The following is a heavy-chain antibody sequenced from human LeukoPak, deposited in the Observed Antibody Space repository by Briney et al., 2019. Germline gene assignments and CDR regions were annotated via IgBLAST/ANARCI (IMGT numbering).Heavy chain of an antibody. CDR2: ISAYNGNT. D-gene: IGHD5-18*01. J-gene: IGHJ4*02. CDR1: GYTFTSYG. Sequence: ASVKVSCKASGYTFTSYGISWVRQAPGQGLEWMGWISAYNGNTNYAQKFQGRVTVTRDTSISTAFMELSRLRSDDTAVYYCARAVFGYGDWGQGTLVTVSS. CDR3: ARAVFGYGD. V-gene: IGHV1-18*01.